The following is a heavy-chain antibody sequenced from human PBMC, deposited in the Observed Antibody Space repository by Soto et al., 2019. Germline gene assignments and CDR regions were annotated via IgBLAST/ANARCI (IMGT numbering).Heavy chain of an antibody. CDR1: GGTFGIYA. CDR2: IIAFSDIV. Sequence: QVQLVQSGAEVKKPGSSVKVSCKASGGTFGIYAITWVRQAPGQGLEWMGGIIAFSDIVNYTQKLQGRVTITAAESTNTAYMDLSSLRSEDTAIYYCARSLYSSSWYHSGNSYYYYGMDVWGQGTTVTVSS. J-gene: IGHJ6*02. V-gene: IGHV1-69*12. D-gene: IGHD6-13*01. CDR3: ARSLYSSSWYHSGNSYYYYGMDV.